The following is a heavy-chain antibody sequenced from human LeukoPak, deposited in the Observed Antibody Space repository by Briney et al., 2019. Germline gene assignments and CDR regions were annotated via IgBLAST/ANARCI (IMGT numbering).Heavy chain of an antibody. CDR3: AKTTVTPPYYMDV. J-gene: IGHJ6*03. D-gene: IGHD4-11*01. V-gene: IGHV3-30*02. CDR1: GFTFSSYG. Sequence: GGSLRLSCAASGFTFSSYGMHWVRQAPGKGLEWVAFIRYDGSNKYYADSVKGRFTISRDNAKKSLYLQMNSLRAEDTAVYYCAKTTVTPPYYMDVWGKGTTVTVSS. CDR2: IRYDGSNK.